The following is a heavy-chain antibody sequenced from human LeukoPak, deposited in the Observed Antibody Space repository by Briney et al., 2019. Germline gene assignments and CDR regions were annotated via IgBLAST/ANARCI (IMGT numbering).Heavy chain of an antibody. CDR1: GFTFSSYE. D-gene: IGHD3-10*01. J-gene: IGHJ4*02. CDR3: ARGARSVRGVIPYFDY. CDR2: INSGGDTL. Sequence: SGGSLRLSCAASGFTFSSYEMNWVRQAPEKGLEWISYINSGGDTLYYADSVKGRITVSRDNAKNSLGLQMNSLRAEDTAVYYCARGARSVRGVIPYFDYWGQGTLVTVSS. V-gene: IGHV3-48*03.